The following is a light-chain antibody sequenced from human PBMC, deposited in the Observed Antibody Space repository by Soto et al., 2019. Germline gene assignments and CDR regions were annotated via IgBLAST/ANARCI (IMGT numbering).Light chain of an antibody. Sequence: EIVLTQSPGTLSLSPGERATLSCRASQSVSSSYLARYQQKPGQAPRLLIYGASSRATGIPDRFSGSGSGTVFTLTISRLEPEDFAVYYCQQYGSSPYTFGQGTKVDIK. V-gene: IGKV3-20*01. J-gene: IGKJ2*01. CDR1: QSVSSSY. CDR3: QQYGSSPYT. CDR2: GAS.